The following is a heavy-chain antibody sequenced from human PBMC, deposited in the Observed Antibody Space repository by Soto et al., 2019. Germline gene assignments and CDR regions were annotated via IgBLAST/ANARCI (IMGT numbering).Heavy chain of an antibody. CDR3: AGGFVDQYQLLYYYYYMDV. V-gene: IGHV1-8*01. Sequence: GASVKVSCKASGYTFTSYDINWVRQATGQGLEWMGWMNPNSGNTGYAQKFQGRVTMTRNTSISTAYMELSSLRSEDTAVYYCAGGFVDQYQLLYYYYYMDVWGKGTTVTAP. D-gene: IGHD2-2*01. CDR1: GYTFTSYD. CDR2: MNPNSGNT. J-gene: IGHJ6*03.